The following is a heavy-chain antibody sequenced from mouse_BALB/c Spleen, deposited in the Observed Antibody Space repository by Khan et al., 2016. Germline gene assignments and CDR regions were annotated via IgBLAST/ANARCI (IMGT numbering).Heavy chain of an antibody. V-gene: IGHV3-8*02. CDR2: ISYSGIT. Sequence: EVQLQESGPSLVKPSQTLSLTCSVTGDSIISGYWNWIRKFPGNKLEYMGYISYSGITYYSPSLKSRNSITRDTSKNQYFLHLSSVTTEDTATYFCASYLLNYFDYWGQGTTLTVSS. CDR3: ASYLLNYFDY. J-gene: IGHJ2*01. D-gene: IGHD2-1*01. CDR1: GDSIISGY.